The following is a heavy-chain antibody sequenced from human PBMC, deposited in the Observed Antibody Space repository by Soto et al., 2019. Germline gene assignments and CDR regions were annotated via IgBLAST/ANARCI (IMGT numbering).Heavy chain of an antibody. D-gene: IGHD4-17*01. J-gene: IGHJ4*02. CDR3: ARDQGVMTTVTTYAY. CDR1: GFTFSRYA. Sequence: GGSLRLSCAASGFTFSRYAMHWVRQAPGKGLEWVAVIWYDGSNKYYADSVKGRFTISRDNSKNTLYLQMNSLRADDTAVYYCARDQGVMTTVTTYAYWGQGTLVTVSS. CDR2: IWYDGSNK. V-gene: IGHV3-33*01.